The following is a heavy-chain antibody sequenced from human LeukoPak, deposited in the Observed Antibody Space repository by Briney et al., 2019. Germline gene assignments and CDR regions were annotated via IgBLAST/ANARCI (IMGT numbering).Heavy chain of an antibody. J-gene: IGHJ3*02. D-gene: IGHD2-2*01. Sequence: ASVKVSCKASGYTFTNYGISWVRQAPGQGLEWMGWISAYNGNTNYAQKLQGRVTMTTDTSTSTAYMELRGLRSDDTAVYYCARDPRYCSSTSCPRGAFDIWGQGTMVTVSS. CDR2: ISAYNGNT. V-gene: IGHV1-18*01. CDR1: GYTFTNYG. CDR3: ARDPRYCSSTSCPRGAFDI.